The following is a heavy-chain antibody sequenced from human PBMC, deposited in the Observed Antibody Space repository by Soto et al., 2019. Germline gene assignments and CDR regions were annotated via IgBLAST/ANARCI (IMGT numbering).Heavy chain of an antibody. J-gene: IGHJ6*02. V-gene: IGHV3-30*18. CDR1: GFTFSSYG. Sequence: QVQLVESGGGVVQPGRSLRLSCAASGFTFSSYGMHWVRQAPGKGLEWVAVISYDGSNKYYADSVKGRFTISRDNSKNTLYLQMNSLRAEDTAVYYCAKDRIAVAGWRQKRALYYYYGMDVWGQGTTVTVSS. CDR3: AKDRIAVAGWRQKRALYYYYGMDV. CDR2: ISYDGSNK. D-gene: IGHD6-19*01.